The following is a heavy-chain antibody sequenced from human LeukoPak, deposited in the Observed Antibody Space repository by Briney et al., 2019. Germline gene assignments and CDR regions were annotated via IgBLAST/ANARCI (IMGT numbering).Heavy chain of an antibody. D-gene: IGHD5-18*01. V-gene: IGHV1-18*01. J-gene: IGHJ4*02. CDR3: ARQVDTTMALPDY. Sequence: ASVKVSCKTSGYTFTSYGVSWVRQAPGQRLEWMGWISTYNYNTNYAPKFRGRVTLTKDTSTSTVYMELRSLRSDDTAIYYCARQVDTTMALPDYWGQGTLVTVSS. CDR2: ISTYNYNT. CDR1: GYTFTSYG.